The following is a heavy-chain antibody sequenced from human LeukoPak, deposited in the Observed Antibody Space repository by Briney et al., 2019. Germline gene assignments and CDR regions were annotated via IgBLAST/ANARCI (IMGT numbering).Heavy chain of an antibody. CDR3: AKFPRVVINEYYFDY. V-gene: IGHV3-48*03. D-gene: IGHD3-22*01. CDR2: ISSSGSTI. Sequence: PGGSLRLSCAASGFTFSSYEMNWVRQAPGKGLEWVSYISSSGSTIYYADSVKGRFTISRDNAKNSLYLQMNSLRAEDTAVYYCAKFPRVVINEYYFDYWGQGTLVTVSS. J-gene: IGHJ4*02. CDR1: GFTFSSYE.